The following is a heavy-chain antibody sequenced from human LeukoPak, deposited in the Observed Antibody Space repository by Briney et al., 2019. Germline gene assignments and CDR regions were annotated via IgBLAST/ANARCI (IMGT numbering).Heavy chain of an antibody. CDR3: AKESLYYYGSGSYYTN. D-gene: IGHD3-10*01. CDR2: ISGSGVST. V-gene: IGHV3-23*01. Sequence: PGGSLRLSCAASGFTFSSYAMSWVRQAPGKGLEWVSAISGSGVSTYYADSVKGRFTISRDNSKNTLYLQMNSLRAEGTAVYYCAKESLYYYGSGSYYTNWGQGTLVTVSS. CDR1: GFTFSSYA. J-gene: IGHJ4*02.